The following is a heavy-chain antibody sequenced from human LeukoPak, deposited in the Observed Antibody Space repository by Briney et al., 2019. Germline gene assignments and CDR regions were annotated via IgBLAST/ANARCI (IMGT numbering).Heavy chain of an antibody. CDR1: GFSFSSYA. J-gene: IGHJ1*01. V-gene: IGHV3-23*01. D-gene: IGHD4-17*01. CDR2: ISGSGGST. Sequence: PGGSLRLSCAASGFSFSSYAMSCVRQAPGKGLEWGSVISGSGGSTYYADSVKGRFTVSRDNSKNTMYLQMNSLRAEDTAVYYCAKEIYGDSTGARFQHWGQGTLLTVSS. CDR3: AKEIYGDSTGARFQH.